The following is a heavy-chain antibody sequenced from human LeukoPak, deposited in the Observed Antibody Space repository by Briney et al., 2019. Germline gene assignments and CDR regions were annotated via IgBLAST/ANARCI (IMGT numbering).Heavy chain of an antibody. D-gene: IGHD5-24*01. CDR3: ARGNGPDVEMGTPTDY. V-gene: IGHV3-33*01. J-gene: IGHJ4*02. Sequence: GGSLRLSCAASGFTFSSYGMHWVRQAPGKGLEWVAVIWYDGSNKYYADSAKGRFTISRDNSKKTVYLQRSSLRAEDTAVYYCARGNGPDVEMGTPTDYWGQGTLVTVSS. CDR1: GFTFSSYG. CDR2: IWYDGSNK.